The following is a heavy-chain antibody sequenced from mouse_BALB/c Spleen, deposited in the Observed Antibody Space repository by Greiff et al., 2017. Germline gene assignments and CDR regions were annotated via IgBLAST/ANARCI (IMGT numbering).Heavy chain of an antibody. Sequence: EVHLVESGGGLVKPGGSLKLSCAASGFTFSSYTMSWVRQTPEKRLEWVATISSGGSYTYYPDSVKGRFTISRDNAKNTLYLQMSSLKSEDTAMYYCTRALDSSGSFDYWGQGTTLTVSS. CDR2: ISSGGSYT. V-gene: IGHV5-6-4*01. CDR3: TRALDSSGSFDY. D-gene: IGHD3-2*01. J-gene: IGHJ2*01. CDR1: GFTFSSYT.